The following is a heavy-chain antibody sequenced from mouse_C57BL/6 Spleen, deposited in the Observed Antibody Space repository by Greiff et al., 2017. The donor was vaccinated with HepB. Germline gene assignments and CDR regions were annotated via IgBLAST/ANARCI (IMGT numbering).Heavy chain of an antibody. CDR1: GYAFSSYW. V-gene: IGHV1-80*01. Sequence: VQLQQSGAELVKPGASVKISCKASGYAFSSYWMNWVKQRPGKGLEWIGQIYPGDGDTNYNGKFKGKATLTADKSSSTAYMQLSSLTSEDSAVYFGASHEFIGYAMDYWGQGTSVTVSS. CDR3: ASHEFIGYAMDY. CDR2: IYPGDGDT. J-gene: IGHJ4*01. D-gene: IGHD1-1*01.